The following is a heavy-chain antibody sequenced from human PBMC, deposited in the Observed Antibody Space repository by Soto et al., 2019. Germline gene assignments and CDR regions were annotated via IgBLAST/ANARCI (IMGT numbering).Heavy chain of an antibody. J-gene: IGHJ6*03. Sequence: GGSLRLSCAASGFTVSSNYMSWVRQAPGKGLEWVSVIYSGGSTYYADSVKGRFTISRDNSKNTLYLQMNSLRAEDTAVYYCARETTTGIAARPATDYYYYMDVWGKGTTVTVSS. V-gene: IGHV3-66*01. CDR3: ARETTTGIAARPATDYYYYMDV. CDR1: GFTVSSNY. D-gene: IGHD6-6*01. CDR2: IYSGGST.